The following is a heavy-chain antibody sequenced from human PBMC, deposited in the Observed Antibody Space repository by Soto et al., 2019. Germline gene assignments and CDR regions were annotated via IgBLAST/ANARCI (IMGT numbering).Heavy chain of an antibody. CDR1: GYTFTSYG. V-gene: IGHV1-18*01. J-gene: IGHJ3*02. CDR2: ISAYNGHT. CDR3: AKPYYDVLTGYSYDAFDI. Sequence: QIQLVQSGAEVKKPGASVTVSCKTSGYTFTSYGINWVRQAPGQGLEWMGCISAYNGHTTYAQKLQGRVTMTPDTSTSTAYMELRSLRSDDTAVYYCAKPYYDVLTGYSYDAFDIWGQGTMVTVSS. D-gene: IGHD3-9*01.